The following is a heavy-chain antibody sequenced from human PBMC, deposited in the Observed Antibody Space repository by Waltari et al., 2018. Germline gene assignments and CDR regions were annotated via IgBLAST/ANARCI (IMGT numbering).Heavy chain of an antibody. V-gene: IGHV3-15*01. J-gene: IGHJ6*02. CDR2: IKSETT. Sequence: EVQLVESGGGLVQPGESPRLSCATSVFTFTNAWMMWLRQAPGKGLEWVGLIKSETTDYAAPVKGRFTISRDDSKNTLYLQMNSLKIEDTAVYYCLRVPTYHTDVWGQGTTVTVSS. D-gene: IGHD1-1*01. CDR3: LRVPTYHTDV. CDR1: VFTFTNAW.